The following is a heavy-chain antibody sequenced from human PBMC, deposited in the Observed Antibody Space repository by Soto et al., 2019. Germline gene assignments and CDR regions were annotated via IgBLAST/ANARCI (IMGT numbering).Heavy chain of an antibody. CDR1: VDSVSSNSAA. J-gene: IGHJ6*02. CDR3: VSEGSSRWGMEV. CDR2: TYYRSKWYN. Sequence: SQNLSLTCAISVDSVSSNSAAWNWIMQSPSRGLEWLGRTYYRSKWYNDYAVSVKSRITINPDTSKNQFSLQLNSVTPEDTAVYYCVSEGSSRWGMEVLRQGTTCIVSS. D-gene: IGHD6-6*01. V-gene: IGHV6-1*01.